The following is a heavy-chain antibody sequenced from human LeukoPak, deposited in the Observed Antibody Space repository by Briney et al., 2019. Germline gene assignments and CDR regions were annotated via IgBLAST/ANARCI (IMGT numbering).Heavy chain of an antibody. CDR1: GGSISTSY. CDR2: IYYSGST. Sequence: SETLSLTCTVSGGSISTSYWSWIRQPPGKGLEWIGYIYYSGSTNYNPSLKSRVTISVDTSKNQFSLKLSSVTAADTAVYYCARAIFGVGHPSNYYYYYYMDVWGKGTTVTVSS. V-gene: IGHV4-59*08. J-gene: IGHJ6*03. D-gene: IGHD3-3*01. CDR3: ARAIFGVGHPSNYYYYYYMDV.